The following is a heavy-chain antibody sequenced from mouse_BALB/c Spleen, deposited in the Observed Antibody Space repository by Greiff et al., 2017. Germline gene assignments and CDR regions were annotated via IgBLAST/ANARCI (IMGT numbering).Heavy chain of an antibody. V-gene: IGHV7-3*02. CDR3: ARDKGIYYDYDGWFAY. CDR1: TDYY. J-gene: IGHJ3*01. D-gene: IGHD2-4*01. Sequence: EVNVVESGGGLVQPGGSLRLSFTDYYMSWVRQPPGKALEWLGFIRNKANGYTTEYSASVKGRFTISRDNSQSILYLQMNTLRAEDSATYYCARDKGIYYDYDGWFAYWGQGTLVTVSA. CDR2: IRNKANGYTT.